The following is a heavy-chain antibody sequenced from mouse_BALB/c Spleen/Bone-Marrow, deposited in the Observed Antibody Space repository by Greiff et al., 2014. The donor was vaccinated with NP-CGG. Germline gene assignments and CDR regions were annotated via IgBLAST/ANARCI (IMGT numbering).Heavy chain of an antibody. CDR3: ARHEDGYYDAMDY. D-gene: IGHD2-3*01. V-gene: IGHV5-12-1*01. J-gene: IGHJ4*01. CDR1: GFAFSSYD. CDR2: ISSGGGST. Sequence: VQLQQSGGGLVKPGGSLKLSCAASGFAFSSYDMSWVRQTPEKRLEWVAYISSGGGSTYYPDTVKGRFTISRDNAKNTLYLQMSSLKSKDTAMYYCARHEDGYYDAMDYWGQGTSVTVSS.